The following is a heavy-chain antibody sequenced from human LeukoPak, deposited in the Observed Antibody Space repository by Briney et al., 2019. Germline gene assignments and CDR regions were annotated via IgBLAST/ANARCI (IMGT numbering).Heavy chain of an antibody. CDR2: ISWNSGSI. J-gene: IGHJ4*02. CDR1: GFTFDDYA. CDR3: AKLSSNGYFDY. D-gene: IGHD2-8*01. V-gene: IGHV3-9*01. Sequence: SGGSLRLSCAASGFTFDDYAMHWVRLAPGKGLEWVSGISWNSGSIGYADSVKGRFTISRDSAKNSLYLQMNSLRAEDTALYYCAKLSSNGYFDYWGQGTLVTVSS.